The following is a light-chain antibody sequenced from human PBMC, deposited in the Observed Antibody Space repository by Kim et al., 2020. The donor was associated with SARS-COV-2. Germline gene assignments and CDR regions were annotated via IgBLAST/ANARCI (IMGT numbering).Light chain of an antibody. Sequence: IQMTQSPSTLSASVGDRVTISCRASQSLDTLLAWYQQKPGKAPKLLIYQASSLQVGVPSRFSGSGSGAEFTLTISSLQPEDFATYYCQQYIRFPYTFGQGTKREI. CDR1: QSLDTL. J-gene: IGKJ2*01. CDR2: QAS. CDR3: QQYIRFPYT. V-gene: IGKV1-5*03.